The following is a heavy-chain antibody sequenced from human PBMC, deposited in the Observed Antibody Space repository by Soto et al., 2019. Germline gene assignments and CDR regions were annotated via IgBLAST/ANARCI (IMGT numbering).Heavy chain of an antibody. CDR1: GYSITTGYY. V-gene: IGHV4-38-2*01. D-gene: IGHD2-15*01. Sequence: SETLSLTCVVSGYSITTGYYWGWIRQPPGKGLEWIGSISHSGTTFYSSSLKSRITISKDASKNQFSLKVNSVIAADTAVYYCARSGGSAGWFDPWGPGSLVTVSS. CDR2: ISHSGTT. CDR3: ARSGGSAGWFDP. J-gene: IGHJ5*02.